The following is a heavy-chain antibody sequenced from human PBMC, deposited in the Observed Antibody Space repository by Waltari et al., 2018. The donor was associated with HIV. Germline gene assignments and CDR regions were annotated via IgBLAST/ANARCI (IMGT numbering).Heavy chain of an antibody. V-gene: IGHV4-34*01. Sequence: QVQLQQWGAGLLKPSETLSLTCAVYGGSFSGYYWSWIRQPPGKGLEWIGEINHSGSTNYNPSLKSRVTISVDTSKNQFSLKLSSVTAADTAVYYCARRARITMVRGVPSYGMDVWGQGTTVTVSS. CDR2: INHSGST. CDR1: GGSFSGYY. J-gene: IGHJ6*02. D-gene: IGHD3-10*01. CDR3: ARRARITMVRGVPSYGMDV.